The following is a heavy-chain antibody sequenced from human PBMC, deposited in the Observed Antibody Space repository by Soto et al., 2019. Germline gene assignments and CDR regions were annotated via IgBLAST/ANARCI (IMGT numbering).Heavy chain of an antibody. J-gene: IGHJ6*02. CDR3: ARVEAVAGLYNYHGLDV. V-gene: IGHV1-69*12. CDR2: IVPIFGTT. CDR1: GGTFSNYA. D-gene: IGHD6-19*01. Sequence: QVQLVQSGAEVKKPGSSVKVSCKVSGGTFSNYAIDWVRLAPGHGLEWMGGIVPIFGTTYYTQKFKGRATIIADDSTTAGYLEMSSLRSEDTAIYYCARVEAVAGLYNYHGLDVWGQGTAVTVSS.